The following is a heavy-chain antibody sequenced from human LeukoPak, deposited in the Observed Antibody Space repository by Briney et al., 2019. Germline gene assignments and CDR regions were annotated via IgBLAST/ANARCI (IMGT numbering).Heavy chain of an antibody. D-gene: IGHD2-2*01. J-gene: IGHJ4*02. CDR3: ARDELGYCSSTSCYPFDY. CDR1: GFTFSSYG. CDR2: IWYDGSNK. V-gene: IGHV3-33*01. Sequence: PGRSLRLSCVASGFTFSSYGMHWVRQAPGKGLEWVAVIWYDGSNKYYADSVKGRFTISRDNSKNTFYLQMNSLRAEDTAVYYCARDELGYCSSTSCYPFDYWGQGTLVTVSS.